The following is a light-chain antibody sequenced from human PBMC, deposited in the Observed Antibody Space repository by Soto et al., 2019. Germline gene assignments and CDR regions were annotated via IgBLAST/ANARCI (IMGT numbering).Light chain of an antibody. CDR1: QTISKK. CDR3: QQYHSYKT. CDR2: DAS. V-gene: IGKV1-5*01. Sequence: DIQMTQSPSTLSASVGDRVTITCRAGQTISKKLAWYQQKPGKAPTVLIYDASSLEGGVPSRFSGSGSGTEFTLTISSLQPDDFATYYCQQYHSYKTFGQGTRVEIK. J-gene: IGKJ1*01.